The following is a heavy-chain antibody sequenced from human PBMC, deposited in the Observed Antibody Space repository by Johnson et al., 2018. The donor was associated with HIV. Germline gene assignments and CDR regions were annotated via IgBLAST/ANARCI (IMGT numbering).Heavy chain of an antibody. CDR3: AKEGGRITMIVVEPDAFDI. J-gene: IGHJ3*02. D-gene: IGHD3-22*01. CDR1: GFIFSTYG. Sequence: QMQLVESGGGVVQPGRSLRLSCAASGFIFSTYGMHWVRQAPGKGLEWLAFIRYDGSNEYYADSVKGRFTISRDNSKNTLYLQLNSLRAEDTAVYYCAKEGGRITMIVVEPDAFDIWGQGTMVTVSS. CDR2: IRYDGSNE. V-gene: IGHV3-30*02.